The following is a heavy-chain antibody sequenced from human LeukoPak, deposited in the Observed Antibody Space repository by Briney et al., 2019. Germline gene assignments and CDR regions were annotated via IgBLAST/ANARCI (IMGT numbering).Heavy chain of an antibody. CDR1: GYSISSGYY. CDR2: IYHSGST. D-gene: IGHD3-3*01. V-gene: IGHV4-38-2*01. J-gene: IGHJ4*02. CDR3: ATPPARITIFGVVIPEGGLEY. Sequence: PSETLSLTCAVSGYSISSGYYWGWIRQPPGKGLEWIGSIYHSGSTYYNPSLKSQVTISVDTSKNQFSLKLSSVTAADTAVYYCATPPARITIFGVVIPEGGLEYWGQGTLVTVSS.